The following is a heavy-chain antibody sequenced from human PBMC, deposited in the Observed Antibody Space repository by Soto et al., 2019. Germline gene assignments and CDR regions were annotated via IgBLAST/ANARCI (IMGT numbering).Heavy chain of an antibody. Sequence: SETLSLTCTVSGGSISSGDYYWSWIRQPPGKGLEWIGYIYYSGSTYYNPSLKSRVTISVDTSKNQFSLKLSSVTAADTAVYYCARTVVPAAIVEWFDPWGQATLVTVSS. CDR3: ARTVVPAAIVEWFDP. CDR2: IYYSGST. D-gene: IGHD2-2*01. J-gene: IGHJ5*02. V-gene: IGHV4-30-4*01. CDR1: GGSISSGDYY.